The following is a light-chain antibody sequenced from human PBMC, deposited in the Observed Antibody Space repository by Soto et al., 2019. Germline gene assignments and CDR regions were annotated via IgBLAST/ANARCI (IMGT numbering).Light chain of an antibody. J-gene: IGKJ1*01. CDR1: QSVSSSY. V-gene: IGKV3-20*01. CDR2: GAS. Sequence: EIVLTQSPGTLSLSPGERATLSCRASQSVSSSYLAWYQQKPGQAPRLLIYGASSRASGIPDRFSGSGSGTEFNLTISRLEPEDFAVYYCQQYGTSLGTFGQGTKVEIK. CDR3: QQYGTSLGT.